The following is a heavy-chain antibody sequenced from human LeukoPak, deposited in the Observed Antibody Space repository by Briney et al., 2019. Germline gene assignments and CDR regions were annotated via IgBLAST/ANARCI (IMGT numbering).Heavy chain of an antibody. CDR2: ISYDGSNK. V-gene: IGHV3-30*18. Sequence: GGSLRLSCAASGFTFSTFGMHWVRQAPGKGLEWVAVISYDGSNKYYGDSVKGRFTISRDNSKNTLYLQMNSLRAEDTAVYYCAKKFPGTVAAGPDHWGQGTLVTVAS. CDR1: GFTFSTFG. J-gene: IGHJ4*02. D-gene: IGHD6-13*01. CDR3: AKKFPGTVAAGPDH.